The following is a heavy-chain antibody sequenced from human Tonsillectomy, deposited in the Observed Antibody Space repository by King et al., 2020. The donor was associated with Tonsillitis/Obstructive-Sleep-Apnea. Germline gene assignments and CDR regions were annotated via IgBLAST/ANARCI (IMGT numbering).Heavy chain of an antibody. CDR2: IDPSNSYT. D-gene: IGHD3-3*01. CDR1: GYSFTNHW. CDR3: ARLWYYDFWSGYYYVDY. J-gene: IGHJ4*02. V-gene: IGHV5-10-1*03. Sequence: QLVQSGAEVKKPGESLTISCKGSGYSFTNHWITWVRQMPGKGLEWMGRIDPSNSYTNYSPSFQGHVTMSADKSISTAYLQWSSLRASDTAMYYCARLWYYDFWSGYYYVDYWGQGTLVTVSS.